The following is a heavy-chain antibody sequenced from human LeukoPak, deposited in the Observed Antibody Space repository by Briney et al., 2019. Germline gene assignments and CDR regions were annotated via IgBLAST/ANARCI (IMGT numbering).Heavy chain of an antibody. J-gene: IGHJ4*02. CDR3: STHPTSGF. CDR1: GFTFNKAW. CDR2: IKSKTDGGTT. Sequence: GGSLRLFCAASGFTFNKAWMNWVRQAPGKGLEWVGRIKSKTDGGTTDYAAPVKGRFTISRDDSENTVYLQMNSLQTEDTAVYFCSTHPTSGFWGQGTLVTVSS. D-gene: IGHD5-12*01. V-gene: IGHV3-15*07.